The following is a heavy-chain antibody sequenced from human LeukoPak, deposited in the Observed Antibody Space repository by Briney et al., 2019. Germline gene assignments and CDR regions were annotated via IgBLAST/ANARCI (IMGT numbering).Heavy chain of an antibody. CDR3: ARQAGGYYDSSGYYYVSNAFDI. D-gene: IGHD3-22*01. Sequence: PSETLSLTCTVSGGSISSYYWSWIRQPPGKGLEWIGYIYTSGSTNYNPSLKSRVTISVDTSKNQFSLKLSSVTAADTAVYYCARQAGGYYDSSGYYYVSNAFDIWGQGTMVTVSS. CDR2: IYTSGST. V-gene: IGHV4-4*09. CDR1: GGSISSYY. J-gene: IGHJ3*02.